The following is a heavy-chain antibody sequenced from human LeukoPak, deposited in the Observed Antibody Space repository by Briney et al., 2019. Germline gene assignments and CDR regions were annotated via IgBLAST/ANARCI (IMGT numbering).Heavy chain of an antibody. CDR3: ARSSGIMGPTTPDY. CDR2: ISTYNGNT. V-gene: IGHV1-18*01. D-gene: IGHD6-19*01. J-gene: IGHJ4*02. Sequence: ASVKVSCKASGYTFTSYSFTWVRQAPDQRLEWVGWISTYNGNTNYVQNLQGRVTMITDAFTNTAYMELRELRSDDTAVYYCARSSGIMGPTTPDYWGQGTLVAVSS. CDR1: GYTFTSYS.